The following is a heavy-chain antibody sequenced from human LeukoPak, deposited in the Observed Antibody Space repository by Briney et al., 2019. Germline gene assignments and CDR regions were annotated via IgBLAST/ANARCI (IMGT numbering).Heavy chain of an antibody. Sequence: SVKVSCKASGGTFSSYAISWVRQAPGQGREWMGRIIPILGIANYAQKFQGRVTITADKSTSTAYMELSSLRSEDTAVYYCARAGSGWYDYWGQGTLVTVSS. CDR1: GGTFSSYA. J-gene: IGHJ4*02. CDR3: ARAGSGWYDY. CDR2: IIPILGIA. D-gene: IGHD6-19*01. V-gene: IGHV1-69*04.